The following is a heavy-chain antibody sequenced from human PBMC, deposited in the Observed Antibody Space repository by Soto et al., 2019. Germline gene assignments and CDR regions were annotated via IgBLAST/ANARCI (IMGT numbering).Heavy chain of an antibody. CDR1: GFTFSSYG. V-gene: IGHV3-30*18. Sequence: GGSLRLSCAASGFTFSSYGMHWVRQAPGKGLGWVAVISYDGSNKYYADSVKGRFTISRDNSKNTLYLQMNSLRAEDTAVYYCAKGSYVLVDNGWFDPWGQGTLVTVSS. CDR3: AKGSYVLVDNGWFDP. D-gene: IGHD1-26*01. J-gene: IGHJ5*02. CDR2: ISYDGSNK.